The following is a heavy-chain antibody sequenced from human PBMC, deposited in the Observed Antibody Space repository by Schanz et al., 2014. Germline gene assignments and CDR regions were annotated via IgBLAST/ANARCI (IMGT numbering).Heavy chain of an antibody. D-gene: IGHD4-17*01. CDR2: IKQDGSEK. J-gene: IGHJ4*02. V-gene: IGHV3-7*03. CDR1: GFTFRSYA. Sequence: VQLVESGGGVVQPGKSLRLSCAASGFTFRSYAVHWVRQAPGKGLEWVANIKQDGSEKYYVDSVQGRFTISRDNAKNALYLQMNSLKPEDTAVYYCARARLRGDGQNVDFDYWGQGTLVTVSS. CDR3: ARARLRGDGQNVDFDY.